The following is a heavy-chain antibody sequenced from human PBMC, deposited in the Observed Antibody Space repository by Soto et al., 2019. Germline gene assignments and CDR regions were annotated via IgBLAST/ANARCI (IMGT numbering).Heavy chain of an antibody. CDR1: GYRFPSFG. J-gene: IGHJ4*02. Sequence: QVQLVQSGPEVKKPGASVKVSCEVSGYRFPSFGINWVRQAPGQGLDWLGWVNPDNHNTNYAQNLQHRVSLTTDTPTNTAFLELRDLTSDDTAVYYCARVRFGDAFDYWGQGTLVTVAS. V-gene: IGHV1-18*01. CDR3: ARVRFGDAFDY. D-gene: IGHD4-17*01. CDR2: VNPDNHNT.